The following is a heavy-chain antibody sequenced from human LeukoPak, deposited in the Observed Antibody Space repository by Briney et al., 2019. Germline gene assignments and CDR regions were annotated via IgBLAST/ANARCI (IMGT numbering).Heavy chain of an antibody. D-gene: IGHD5-24*01. V-gene: IGHV4-59*01. J-gene: IGHJ3*02. Sequence: SETLSLTCTVSGGSISSYDWNWIRQPPGKGLEWIGYIYYSGSTNYNPSLKSRVTISVDTSKNQFSLKLSSVTAADTAVYYCAGRLWRRDGYNLSAFDIWGQGTMVTVSS. CDR1: GGSISSYD. CDR2: IYYSGST. CDR3: AGRLWRRDGYNLSAFDI.